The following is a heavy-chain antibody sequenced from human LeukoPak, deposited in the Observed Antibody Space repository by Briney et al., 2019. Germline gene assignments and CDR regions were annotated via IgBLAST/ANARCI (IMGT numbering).Heavy chain of an antibody. CDR2: IYTSGST. J-gene: IGHJ4*02. V-gene: IGHV4-61*02. Sequence: SETLPLTCTVSGGSISSGSYYWSWIRQPAGKGLEWIGRIYTSGSTNHNPSLKSRVTISVDTSKNQFSLKLSSVTAADTAVYYCARDSRGYSGYDPPWYFDYWGQGTLVTVSS. CDR3: ARDSRGYSGYDPPWYFDY. D-gene: IGHD5-12*01. CDR1: GGSISSGSYY.